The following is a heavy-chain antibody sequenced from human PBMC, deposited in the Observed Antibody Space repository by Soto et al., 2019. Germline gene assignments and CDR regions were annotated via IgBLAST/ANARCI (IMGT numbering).Heavy chain of an antibody. D-gene: IGHD5-18*01. V-gene: IGHV3-73*02. CDR1: GFTFSASA. CDR3: TRSVTGITAHFDY. CDR2: IRSKSNSYVT. Sequence: EVQLVESGGGLVQPGGSLKLSCAVSGFTFSASAMHWVRQASGKRLEWVGRIRSKSNSYVTAYAASVKGRFTVSRDDSKNTAYLQMMSLKTEDTAVYYCTRSVTGITAHFDYWGLGTLVTVSS. J-gene: IGHJ4*02.